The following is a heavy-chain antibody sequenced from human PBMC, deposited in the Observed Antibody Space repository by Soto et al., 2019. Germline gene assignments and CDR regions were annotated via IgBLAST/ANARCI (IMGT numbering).Heavy chain of an antibody. D-gene: IGHD2-21*02. Sequence: GASVKVSCKASGGTFSSYAISWVRQAPGQGLEWMGGIIPIFGTANYAQKFQGRVTITADESTSTAYMELSSLRSEDTAVYYCARVAVVTPKVVLGYYYGMDVWGQGTTVTVSS. CDR3: ARVAVVTPKVVLGYYYGMDV. CDR1: GGTFSSYA. CDR2: IIPIFGTA. V-gene: IGHV1-69*13. J-gene: IGHJ6*02.